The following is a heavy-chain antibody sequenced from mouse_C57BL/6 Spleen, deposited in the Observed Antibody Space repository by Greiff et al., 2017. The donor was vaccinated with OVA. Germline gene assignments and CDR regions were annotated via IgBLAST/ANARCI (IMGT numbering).Heavy chain of an antibody. Sequence: VQLQQPGAELVRPGTSVKLSCKASGYTFTSYWMHWVKQRPGQGLEWIGVIDPSDSYTNYNQKVKGKATVTVDTSSSTAYMQLSSLTSEDSAVYYCARGDYDDYAMDYWGQGTSVTVSS. D-gene: IGHD2-4*01. V-gene: IGHV1-59*01. CDR1: GYTFTSYW. J-gene: IGHJ4*01. CDR2: IDPSDSYT. CDR3: ARGDYDDYAMDY.